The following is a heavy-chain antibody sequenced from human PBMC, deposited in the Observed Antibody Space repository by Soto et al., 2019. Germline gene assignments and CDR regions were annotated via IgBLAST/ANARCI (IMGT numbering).Heavy chain of an antibody. Sequence: EVQLVESGGGSIQPGGSLRLSCEASGFTFSSNDMNWVRQAPGKGLEWVSLIWTSGSTAYADSVKGRFTISRDNSKSALYLHRSSLRAEATAVYYCATRPLLRGAPWGQGTMVTVSS. CDR1: GFTFSSND. V-gene: IGHV3-53*01. CDR3: ATRPLLRGAP. J-gene: IGHJ3*01. D-gene: IGHD3-16*01. CDR2: IWTSGST.